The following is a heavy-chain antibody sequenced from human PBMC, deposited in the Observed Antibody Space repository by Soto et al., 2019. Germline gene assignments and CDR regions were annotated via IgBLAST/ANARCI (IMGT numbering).Heavy chain of an antibody. Sequence: QVQLQESGPGLVKPSETLSLTCGVSGDSINNGFWWTWVRQPPGKGLEWIGEKHHSGSTNYTLSLTSRVSISLDNSKNQFSLNLSSVTAADTAVYFCASSSGWWRLDVWGQGTTVTVSS. J-gene: IGHJ6*02. V-gene: IGHV4-4*02. D-gene: IGHD6-19*01. CDR3: ASSSGWWRLDV. CDR2: KHHSGST. CDR1: GDSINNGFW.